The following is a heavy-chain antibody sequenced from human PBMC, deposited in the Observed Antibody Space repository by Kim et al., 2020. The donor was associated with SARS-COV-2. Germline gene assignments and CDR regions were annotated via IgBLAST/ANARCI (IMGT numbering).Heavy chain of an antibody. J-gene: IGHJ6*02. CDR3: AKDLRGYSGYDFSYYGMDV. V-gene: IGHV3-9*01. D-gene: IGHD5-12*01. Sequence: GRLTISRDNAKNSLYLQMNSLRAEDTALYYCAKDLRGYSGYDFSYYGMDVWGQGTTVTVSS.